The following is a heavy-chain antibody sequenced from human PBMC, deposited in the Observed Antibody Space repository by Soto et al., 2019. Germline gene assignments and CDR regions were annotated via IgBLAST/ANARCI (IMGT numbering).Heavy chain of an antibody. D-gene: IGHD2-2*01. V-gene: IGHV3-33*01. CDR1: GFTFSSYG. CDR3: ARDFPAGGEYFQH. J-gene: IGHJ1*01. Sequence: GGSLRLSCAASGFTFSSYGMHWVRQAPGKGLEWVAVIWYDGSNKYYADSVKGRFTISRDNSKNTLYLQMNSLRAEDTAVYYCARDFPAGGEYFQHWGQGTLVTVS. CDR2: IWYDGSNK.